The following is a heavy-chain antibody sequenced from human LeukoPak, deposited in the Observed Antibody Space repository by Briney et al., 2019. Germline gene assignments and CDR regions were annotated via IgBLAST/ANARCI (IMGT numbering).Heavy chain of an antibody. D-gene: IGHD6-19*01. CDR3: AKRNSGWYYFDY. Sequence: GRSLRLSCAASGFTFSNYGMHWVRQAPGKGLEWVAFIRYDGSNKYYADSVKGRFTISRDNSRNTLYLQMNSLRAEDTAVYYCAKRNSGWYYFDYWGQGTLVTVSS. J-gene: IGHJ4*02. V-gene: IGHV3-30*02. CDR1: GFTFSNYG. CDR2: IRYDGSNK.